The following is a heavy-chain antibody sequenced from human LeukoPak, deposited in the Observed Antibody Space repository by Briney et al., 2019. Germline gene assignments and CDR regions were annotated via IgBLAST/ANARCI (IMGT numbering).Heavy chain of an antibody. CDR3: ARDFDHFYMDV. CDR2: ISAYNGNT. V-gene: IGHV1-18*01. J-gene: IGHJ6*03. CDR1: GYTLTSFG. Sequence: GASVKVSCKASGYTLTSFGISWVRQAPGQGLEWMGWISAYNGNTNYAQKLQGRVTMPTDTSTSTAYMELRSLRSDDTAVYYCARDFDHFYMDVWGKGTTVTVSS.